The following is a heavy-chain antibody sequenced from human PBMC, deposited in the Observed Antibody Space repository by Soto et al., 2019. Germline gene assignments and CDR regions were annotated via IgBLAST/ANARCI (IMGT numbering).Heavy chain of an antibody. CDR2: ISYDGSNK. CDR1: GFTFSSYA. D-gene: IGHD2-2*01. V-gene: IGHV3-30-3*01. CDR3: ARDDSRYCSSTSCYVGYYYGMDV. Sequence: GGSLRLSCAASGFTFSSYAMHWVRQAPGKGLEWVAVISYDGSNKYYADSVKGRFTISRDNSKNTLYLQMNSLRAEDTAVYYCARDDSRYCSSTSCYVGYYYGMDVWGQGTTVTVSS. J-gene: IGHJ6*02.